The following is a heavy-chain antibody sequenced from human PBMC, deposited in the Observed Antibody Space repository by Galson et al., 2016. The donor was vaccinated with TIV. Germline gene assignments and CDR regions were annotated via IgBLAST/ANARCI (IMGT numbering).Heavy chain of an antibody. J-gene: IGHJ5*02. D-gene: IGHD2-2*02. Sequence: SVKVSCKASGGTFRSYAIICVRQAPGQGLEWMGGISAIFGTANYAPKFQGRVTITADESTNTAYMELSSLRSEDTAIYYCARGSRYPIQNNWFDPWGQGTPVTVSS. CDR3: ARGSRYPIQNNWFDP. V-gene: IGHV1-69*13. CDR1: GGTFRSYA. CDR2: ISAIFGTA.